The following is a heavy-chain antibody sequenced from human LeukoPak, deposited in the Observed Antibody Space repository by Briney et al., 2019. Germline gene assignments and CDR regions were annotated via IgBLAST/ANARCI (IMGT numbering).Heavy chain of an antibody. D-gene: IGHD1-26*01. Sequence: GGTLRLSCAASGFTFSSYWMSWVRQAPGKGLEWVANIKQDGTEKYYVDSVKGRFTISRDNAKNSLYLQMNSLRAEDTAVYYCAGQSLGASGLDHWGQGVLVTVSS. J-gene: IGHJ4*02. CDR3: AGQSLGASGLDH. V-gene: IGHV3-7*01. CDR1: GFTFSSYW. CDR2: IKQDGTEK.